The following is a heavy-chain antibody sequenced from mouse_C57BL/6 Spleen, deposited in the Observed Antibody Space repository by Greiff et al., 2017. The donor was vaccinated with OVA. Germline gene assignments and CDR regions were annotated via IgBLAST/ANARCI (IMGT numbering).Heavy chain of an antibody. Sequence: VQLQQSGAELVRPGASVKLSCKASGYTFTDYYINWVKQRPGQGLEWIARIYPGSGNTYYNEKFKGKATLTAEKSSSTAYMQLSSLTSEDSAVYFCARDSFAYWGQGTLVTVSA. CDR2: IYPGSGNT. J-gene: IGHJ3*01. CDR1: GYTFTDYY. CDR3: ARDSFAY. V-gene: IGHV1-76*01.